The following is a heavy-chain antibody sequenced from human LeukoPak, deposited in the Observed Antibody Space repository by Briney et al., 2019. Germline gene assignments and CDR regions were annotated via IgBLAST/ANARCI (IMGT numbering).Heavy chain of an antibody. CDR3: SRTRISGIDGFDI. CDR2: IRSKPYGGTT. V-gene: IGHV3-49*03. D-gene: IGHD2-15*01. CDR1: GFTFSDYG. Sequence: PGGSLRLSCTASGFTFSDYGVNWFRQAPGKGLEWVAFIRSKPYGGTTEYAASVKGRFSISGDDSTSIVYLQMNSLKTEDTALYYCSRTRISGIDGFDIWGQGTMVTVSS. J-gene: IGHJ3*02.